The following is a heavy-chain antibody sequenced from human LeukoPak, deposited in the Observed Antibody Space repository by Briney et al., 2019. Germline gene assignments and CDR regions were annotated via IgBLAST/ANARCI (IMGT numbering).Heavy chain of an antibody. CDR2: INPSGGST. CDR1: GYTFTSYY. J-gene: IGHJ4*02. Sequence: ASVKVSCKASGYTFTSYYMHWARQAPGQGLEWMGIINPSGGSTSYAQKFQGRVTMTRDTSTSTVYMELSSLRSEDTAVYYCARDRRRGHYFDYWGQGTLSPSPQ. D-gene: IGHD3-10*01. CDR3: ARDRRRGHYFDY. V-gene: IGHV1-46*01.